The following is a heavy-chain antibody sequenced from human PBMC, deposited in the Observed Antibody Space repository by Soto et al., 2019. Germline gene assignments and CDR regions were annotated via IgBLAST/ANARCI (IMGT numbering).Heavy chain of an antibody. Sequence: ASVNVSCKSSGYTFTSYCISWVRQAPGQGLEWMGWISAYNGNTNYAQKLQGRVTMTTDTSTSTAYMELRSLRSDDTAVYYCARDSFIVVVPAPNWFDPWGQGTLVTVSS. V-gene: IGHV1-18*04. J-gene: IGHJ5*02. CDR1: GYTFTSYC. CDR2: ISAYNGNT. D-gene: IGHD2-2*01. CDR3: ARDSFIVVVPAPNWFDP.